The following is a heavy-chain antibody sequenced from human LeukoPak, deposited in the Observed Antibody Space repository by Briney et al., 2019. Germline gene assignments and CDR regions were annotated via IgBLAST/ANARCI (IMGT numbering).Heavy chain of an antibody. CDR1: GYTFTSYD. CDR2: MNPNSGNT. CDR3: ARWVRGVIPSDAFDI. V-gene: IGHV1-8*01. Sequence: ASVKVSCMASGYTFTSYDINWVRQATGQGRAWMGWMNPNSGNTGYAQKFQGRVTMTRNTSISTAYMELSSLRSEDTAVYYCARWVRGVIPSDAFDIWGQGTMVTVSS. D-gene: IGHD3-10*01. J-gene: IGHJ3*02.